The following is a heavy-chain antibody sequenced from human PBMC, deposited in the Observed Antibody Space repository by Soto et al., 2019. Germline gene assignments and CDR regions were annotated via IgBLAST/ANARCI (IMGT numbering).Heavy chain of an antibody. D-gene: IGHD2-2*01. CDR1: GFIFSKHA. CDR2: ISGSGGTT. CDR3: AKHGGETVDVFLSSSVRDSDAFDI. V-gene: IGHV3-23*01. J-gene: IGHJ3*02. Sequence: EVQLLESGGGLVQPGGSLRLSCAASGFIFSKHAMSWVRQAPGKGLEWVSGISGSGGTTYYADSLKGRFTISRDNSKNTLYLQMNSLRAEDTAVYYCAKHGGETVDVFLSSSVRDSDAFDIWGQGTMVTVSS.